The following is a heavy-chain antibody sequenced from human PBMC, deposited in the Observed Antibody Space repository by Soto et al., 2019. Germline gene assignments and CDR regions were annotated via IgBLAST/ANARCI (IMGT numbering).Heavy chain of an antibody. D-gene: IGHD3-10*01. CDR2: IYPGGVNI. Sequence: ASVKVSCKAIGYSFTSHYMHWVRQAPGQGLEWMGTIYPGGVNIAYAQKFKGRVTMTKDTSTSTVYMELNSLTSEDTAVYYCARDLPPSGVRYYYNDMDAWCQETTVTISS. J-gene: IGHJ6*02. CDR1: GYSFTSHY. CDR3: ARDLPPSGVRYYYNDMDA. V-gene: IGHV1-46*01.